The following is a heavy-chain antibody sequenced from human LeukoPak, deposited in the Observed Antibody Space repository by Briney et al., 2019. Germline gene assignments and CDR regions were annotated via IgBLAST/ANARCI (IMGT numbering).Heavy chain of an antibody. Sequence: SQTLSLTCAISGDSVSSNSAAWNWIRQSPSRGLEWLGRTYYRSKRYNDYAVFVKSRITINPDTSKNQFSLQLNSVTPEDTAVYYCARAGYYDILTGYYRRGQFDPWGQGTLVTVSS. J-gene: IGHJ5*02. CDR3: ARAGYYDILTGYYRRGQFDP. V-gene: IGHV6-1*01. CDR1: GDSVSSNSAA. CDR2: TYYRSKRYN. D-gene: IGHD3-9*01.